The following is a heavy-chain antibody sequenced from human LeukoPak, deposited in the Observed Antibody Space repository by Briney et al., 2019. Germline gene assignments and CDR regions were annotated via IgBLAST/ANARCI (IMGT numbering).Heavy chain of an antibody. V-gene: IGHV3-23*01. Sequence: GGSLRLSCAASGFTFSSYGMTWVRQAPGKGLEWVSGISGSGGSTYYADSVKGRFTISRDNSKNTLYLQMNSLRAEDTAVYYCAKALLPKPAGRPPYFDYWGQGTLVTVSS. CDR1: GFTFSSYG. J-gene: IGHJ4*02. D-gene: IGHD6-19*01. CDR3: AKALLPKPAGRPPYFDY. CDR2: ISGSGGST.